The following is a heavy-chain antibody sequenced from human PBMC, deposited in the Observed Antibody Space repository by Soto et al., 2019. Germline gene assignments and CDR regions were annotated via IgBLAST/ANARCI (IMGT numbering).Heavy chain of an antibody. CDR2: IIPIFGTA. D-gene: IGHD2-2*02. CDR1: GGTFSSYA. J-gene: IGHJ4*02. V-gene: IGHV1-69*13. CDR3: AQTNRYCSSTSCYTTLDY. Sequence: ASVKVSCKASGGTFSSYAISWVRQAPGQGLEWMGGIIPIFGTANYAQKFQGRVTITADESTSTAYMELSSLRSEDTAVYYCAQTNRYCSSTSCYTTLDYWGQGTLVTVSS.